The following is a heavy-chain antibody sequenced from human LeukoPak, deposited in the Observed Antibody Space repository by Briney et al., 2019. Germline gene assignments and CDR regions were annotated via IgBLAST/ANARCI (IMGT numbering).Heavy chain of an antibody. CDR1: GFTFNNYA. Sequence: GGSLRLSCAASGFTFNNYAMSWVRQAPGKGLEWVSSISSSSSYIYYADSVKGRFTISRDNAKNSLYLQMNSLRAEDTAVYYCARGGSGPPDYWGQGTLVTVSS. CDR2: ISSSSSYI. V-gene: IGHV3-21*01. J-gene: IGHJ4*02. CDR3: ARGGSGPPDY. D-gene: IGHD3-16*01.